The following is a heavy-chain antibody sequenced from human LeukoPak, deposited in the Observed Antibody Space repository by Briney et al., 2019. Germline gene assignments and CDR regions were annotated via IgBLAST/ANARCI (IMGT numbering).Heavy chain of an antibody. CDR1: GGTFSTSA. CDR2: IIAIFGTA. CDR3: ARGDSSGLVDY. V-gene: IGHV1-69*01. D-gene: IGHD3-22*01. J-gene: IGHJ4*02. Sequence: SVKVSCEASGGTFSTSAISCVRQAPGQGLGWMGGIIAIFGTANYAQKFQCRVTITADESTSTAYMELSSLRSEDTAVYYCARGDSSGLVDYWGQGTLVTVSS.